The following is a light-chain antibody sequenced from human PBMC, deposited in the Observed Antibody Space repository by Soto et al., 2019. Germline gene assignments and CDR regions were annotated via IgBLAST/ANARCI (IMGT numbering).Light chain of an antibody. CDR1: QSISSY. Sequence: EIVLMQSPATLSLSPGERATLSCGASQSISSYLAWYQQKPGLAPRLLIYDASSRATGIPDRFSGSGSGTDFTLTISRLEPEDFAVYYCQQYGGSLTFGPGTQVDIK. CDR3: QQYGGSLT. CDR2: DAS. V-gene: IGKV3D-20*01. J-gene: IGKJ3*01.